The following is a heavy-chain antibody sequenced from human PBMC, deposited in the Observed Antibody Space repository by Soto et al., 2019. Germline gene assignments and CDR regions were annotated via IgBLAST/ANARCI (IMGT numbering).Heavy chain of an antibody. V-gene: IGHV4-30-2*01. CDR2: IYHSGTT. CDR1: GGSISSGGYS. J-gene: IGHJ6*02. Sequence: SETLSLTCAVSGGSISSGGYSWSWIRQPPGKGLEWIGYIYHSGTTDYAAPVKGRFTISRDDSKNTLYLQMNSLKTEDTAVYFCTTVSGDIHYYYYYGMDVWGQGTMVTVSS. CDR3: TTVSGDIHYYYYYGMDV. D-gene: IGHD4-17*01.